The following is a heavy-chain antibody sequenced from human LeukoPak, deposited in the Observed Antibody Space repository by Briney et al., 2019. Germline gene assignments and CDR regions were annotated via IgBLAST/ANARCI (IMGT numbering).Heavy chain of an antibody. Sequence: PSETLSLTCAVSGGSISSSHWWSWVRQPPGKGLEWIGEIYHSGSTNYNPSLKSRVTISVDKSKNQFSLKLSSVTAADTAVYYCARILRLPSRGAFDIWGQGTMVTVSS. J-gene: IGHJ3*02. CDR3: ARILRLPSRGAFDI. D-gene: IGHD2/OR15-2a*01. CDR1: GGSISSSHW. V-gene: IGHV4-4*02. CDR2: IYHSGST.